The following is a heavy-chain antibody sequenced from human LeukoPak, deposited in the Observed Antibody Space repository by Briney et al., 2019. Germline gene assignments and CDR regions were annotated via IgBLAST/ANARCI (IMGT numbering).Heavy chain of an antibody. Sequence: PSETLSLTCTVSGYSISSGYYWGWIRQPPGKGLEWIGSIYHSGSTYYSPSLKSRVTISVDTSKNQFSLKLSSVTAADTAVYYCAREGRRGGYNFAYWGQGTLVTVSS. V-gene: IGHV4-38-2*02. CDR1: GYSISSGYY. CDR3: AREGRRGGYNFAY. J-gene: IGHJ4*02. D-gene: IGHD5-24*01. CDR2: IYHSGST.